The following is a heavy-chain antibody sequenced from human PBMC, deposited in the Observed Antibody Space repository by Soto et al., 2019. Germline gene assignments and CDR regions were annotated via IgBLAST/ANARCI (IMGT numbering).Heavy chain of an antibody. Sequence: QLQVQESGPGLVKPSKTLSLTCTVSGGSIITFSYYWGWIRLPPGKGLEWFGSISYSGSTFYNPSLKSRVTISVDASKNQFSLKLSSVTAADSAVFYCARHYPGAFDVWGQGTVVTVSS. V-gene: IGHV4-39*01. J-gene: IGHJ3*01. CDR3: ARHYPGAFDV. CDR1: GGSIITFSYY. CDR2: ISYSGST.